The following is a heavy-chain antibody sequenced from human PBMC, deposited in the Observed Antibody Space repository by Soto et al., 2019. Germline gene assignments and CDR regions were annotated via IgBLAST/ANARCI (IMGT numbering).Heavy chain of an antibody. CDR2: INPSGGST. CDR3: ASDFGFTGQEDYYYYGMDV. Sequence: ASVKVSCKASGYTFTSYYMHWVRQAPGQGLEWMGIINPSGGSTSYAQKFQGRVTMTRDTSTSTVYMELSSLRSEDTAVYYCASDFGFTGQEDYYYYGMDVWAQGTKVTVSS. CDR1: GYTFTSYY. J-gene: IGHJ6*02. V-gene: IGHV1-46*01. D-gene: IGHD3-3*01.